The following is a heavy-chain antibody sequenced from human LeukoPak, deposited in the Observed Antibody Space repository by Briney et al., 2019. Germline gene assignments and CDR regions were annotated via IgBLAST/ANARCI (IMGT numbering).Heavy chain of an antibody. CDR2: IYYSGST. V-gene: IGHV4-31*11. D-gene: IGHD4-17*01. CDR3: ASDLYGIFDY. J-gene: IGHJ4*02. CDR1: GGSISSGGYY. Sequence: SETLSLTCAVSGGSISSGGYYWSWIRQHPGKGLEWIGYIYYSGSTYYNPSLKSRVTISVDTSKNQFSLKLSSVTAADTAVYYCASDLYGIFDYWGQGTLVTVSS.